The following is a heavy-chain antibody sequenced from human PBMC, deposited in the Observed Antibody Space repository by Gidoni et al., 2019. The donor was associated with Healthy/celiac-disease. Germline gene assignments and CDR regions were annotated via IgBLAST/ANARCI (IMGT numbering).Heavy chain of an antibody. V-gene: IGHV3-43D*04. CDR1: GFPFDDYA. CDR3: AKDTSHYGDYYFDY. J-gene: IGHJ4*02. D-gene: IGHD4-17*01. CDR2: ISWDGGST. Sequence: EVQLVESGGVVVQPGGSLGLPCAASGFPFDDYAMHWVRQAPGKGLEWVSLISWDGGSTYYADSVKGRFTISRDNSKNSLYLQMNSLRAEDTALYYCAKDTSHYGDYYFDYWGQGTLVTVSS.